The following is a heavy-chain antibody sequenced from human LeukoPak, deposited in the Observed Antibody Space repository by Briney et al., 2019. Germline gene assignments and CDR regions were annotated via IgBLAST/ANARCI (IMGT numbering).Heavy chain of an antibody. CDR1: GYTFTGYY. CDR3: ARDQSGSPLYYYYMDV. CDR2: INPNSGGT. J-gene: IGHJ6*03. Sequence: ASVKVSCKXSGYTFTGYYMHWVRQAPRQGLEWMGRINPNSGGTNYAQKFQGRVTMTRDTSISTAYMELSRLRSDDTAVYYCARDQSGSPLYYYYMDVWGKGTTVTVSS. V-gene: IGHV1-2*06. D-gene: IGHD1-26*01.